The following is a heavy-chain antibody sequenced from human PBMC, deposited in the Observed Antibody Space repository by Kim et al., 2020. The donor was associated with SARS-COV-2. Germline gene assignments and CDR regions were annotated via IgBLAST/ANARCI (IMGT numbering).Heavy chain of an antibody. CDR3: ARGGPATYYDILTGYYRNYYYYGMDV. CDR1: GGTFSSYA. J-gene: IGHJ6*02. D-gene: IGHD3-9*01. Sequence: SVKVPCKASGGTFSSYAISWVRQAPGQGLEWMGGIIPIFGTANYAQKFQGRVTITAYESTSTAYMELSSLRSEDTAVYYCARGGPATYYDILTGYYRNYYYYGMDVWGQRTTVTVSS. CDR2: IIPIFGTA. V-gene: IGHV1-69*13.